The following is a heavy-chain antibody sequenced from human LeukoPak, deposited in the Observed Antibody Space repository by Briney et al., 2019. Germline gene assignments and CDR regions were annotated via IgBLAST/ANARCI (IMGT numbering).Heavy chain of an antibody. V-gene: IGHV4-61*02. CDR3: ARDRRWFDP. J-gene: IGHJ5*02. CDR1: GGSISSGSYY. Sequence: SETLSLTCTVSGGSISSGSYYWSWIRQPAGKGLEWIGRIYTSGSTNYNPSLKSRVTISVDTSKNQFSLKLSSATAADTAVYYCARDRRWFDPWGQGTLVTVSS. CDR2: IYTSGST.